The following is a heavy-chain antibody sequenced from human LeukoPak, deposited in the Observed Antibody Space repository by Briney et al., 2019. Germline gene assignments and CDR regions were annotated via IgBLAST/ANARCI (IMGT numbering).Heavy chain of an antibody. V-gene: IGHV4-59*01. CDR3: ARSLVLHYYYYMDV. CDR1: GGSISSYY. CDR2: IYYSGST. Sequence: PSETLSLTCTVSGGSISSYYWSWIRQPPGKGLEWIGYIYYSGSTNYNPSLKSRVTISVDTSKNQFSLKLSSVTAADTAVYYCARSLVLHYYYYMDVWGKGTTVTVTS. J-gene: IGHJ6*03. D-gene: IGHD6-6*01.